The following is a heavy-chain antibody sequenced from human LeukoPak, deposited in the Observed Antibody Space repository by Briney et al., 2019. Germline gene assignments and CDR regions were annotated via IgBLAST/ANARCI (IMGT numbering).Heavy chain of an antibody. CDR1: GDTFKNYA. Sequence: ASVKVSCKPSGDTFKNYAVSWVRQAPGQGLEWMGGILTVFGTTNYEQKFQGRVTITTDESSSTAYMELSSLTSEDTAVYYCVRSRSVTYGFDYCGQGTLVIVSS. V-gene: IGHV1-69*05. J-gene: IGHJ4*02. CDR3: VRSRSVTYGFDY. CDR2: ILTVFGTT. D-gene: IGHD4-17*01.